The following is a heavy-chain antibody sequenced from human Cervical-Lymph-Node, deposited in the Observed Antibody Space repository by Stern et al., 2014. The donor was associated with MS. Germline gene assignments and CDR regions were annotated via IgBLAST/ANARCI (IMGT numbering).Heavy chain of an antibody. CDR1: GFSLSTSGVG. D-gene: IGHD6-6*01. Sequence: QITLKESGPTLVKPTQTLTLTCTFSGFSLSTSGVGVGWIRQPPGKALEWLAVIYWDDDKRYSPSLKSRLTITKDTSKNQVVLTMTNMDPVDTATYYCAHSSSSLFVDYWGQGTLVTVSS. J-gene: IGHJ4*02. V-gene: IGHV2-5*02. CDR2: IYWDDDK. CDR3: AHSSSSLFVDY.